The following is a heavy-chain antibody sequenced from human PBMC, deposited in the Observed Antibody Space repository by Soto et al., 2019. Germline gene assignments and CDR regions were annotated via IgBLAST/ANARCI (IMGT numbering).Heavy chain of an antibody. CDR3: AKDPGYCSFGRCSRVDY. J-gene: IGHJ4*02. CDR1: GFTFNNYA. V-gene: IGHV3-23*01. CDR2: ISGSGDGT. D-gene: IGHD2-15*01. Sequence: EVQLLASGGGLIQPGGPLRLSCAASGFTFNNYAMSWVRQAPGKGLEWVSVISGSGDGTYYADSVKGRFTISRDNSKNTLYLHMNSLKLEDTAVYYCAKDPGYCSFGRCSRVDYWGQGTLVTVSS.